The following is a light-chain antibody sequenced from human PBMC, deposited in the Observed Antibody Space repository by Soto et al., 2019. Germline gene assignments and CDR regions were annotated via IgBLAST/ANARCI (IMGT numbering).Light chain of an antibody. Sequence: GQKVTISCSGSSSNIVNNYVSWYQQLPGTAPKLLIYENNKRPSGIPDRFSGSKSGTSATLGITGLQTGDEADYYCGTWDSSLSARVFGTGTKVTVL. CDR3: GTWDSSLSARV. V-gene: IGLV1-51*02. J-gene: IGLJ1*01. CDR2: ENN. CDR1: SSNIVNNY.